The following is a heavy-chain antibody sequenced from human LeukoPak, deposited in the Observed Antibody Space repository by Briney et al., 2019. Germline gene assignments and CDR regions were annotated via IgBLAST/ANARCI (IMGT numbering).Heavy chain of an antibody. Sequence: ASVKVSCKASGYTFTGYYMHWVRQAPGQGLEWMGWINPNSGGTNYAQKFQGRVTMTRDTSIGTAYMELSRLRSDDTAVYYCAREDGYNGFFDYWGQGTLVTVSS. J-gene: IGHJ4*02. CDR2: INPNSGGT. CDR3: AREDGYNGFFDY. V-gene: IGHV1-2*02. D-gene: IGHD5-24*01. CDR1: GYTFTGYY.